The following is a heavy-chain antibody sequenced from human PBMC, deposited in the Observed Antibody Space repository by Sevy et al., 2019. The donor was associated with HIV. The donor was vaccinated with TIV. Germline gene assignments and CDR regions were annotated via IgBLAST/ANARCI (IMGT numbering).Heavy chain of an antibody. Sequence: ASVKVSCKASGYIFSDYYIHWVRQAPGQGLEWMAWINSDSGVTNYAPRFQGEVTVTRDTSLRTAYLEQTNLKFNDTAGYYWARLTTQPTSDLYGLDVWGQGTTVTVSS. CDR3: ARLTTQPTSDLYGLDV. J-gene: IGHJ6*02. V-gene: IGHV1-2*02. CDR2: INSDSGVT. CDR1: GYIFSDYY. D-gene: IGHD4-17*01.